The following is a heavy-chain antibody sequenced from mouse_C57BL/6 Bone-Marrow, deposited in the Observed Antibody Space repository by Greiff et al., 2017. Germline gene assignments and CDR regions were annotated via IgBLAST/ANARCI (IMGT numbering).Heavy chain of an antibody. D-gene: IGHD4-1*01. CDR2: IHPNSGST. J-gene: IGHJ2*01. CDR3: ARDPNRVYYFDY. CDR1: GYTFTSYW. V-gene: IGHV1-64*01. Sequence: QVHVKQPGAELVKPGASVKLSCKASGYTFTSYWMHWVKQRPGQGLEWIGMIHPNSGSTNYNEKFKSKATLTVDKSSSTAYMQLSSLTSEDSAVYYCARDPNRVYYFDYWGQGTTLTVSS.